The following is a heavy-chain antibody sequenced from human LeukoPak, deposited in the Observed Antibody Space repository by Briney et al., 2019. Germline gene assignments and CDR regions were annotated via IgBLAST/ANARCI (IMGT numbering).Heavy chain of an antibody. D-gene: IGHD1-1*01. CDR1: GFSFSDAW. CDR2: IKPDGSAT. J-gene: IGHJ4*02. CDR3: GRGTREAPY. Sequence: GGSLRLSCATSGFSFSDAWMSWVRQASEIGLEWVATIKPDGSATFYVDSVKGRFTISRDNAKNSLHLEMNTLRAEDTAVYYCGRGTREAPYWGRGTLVTVSS. V-gene: IGHV3-7*04.